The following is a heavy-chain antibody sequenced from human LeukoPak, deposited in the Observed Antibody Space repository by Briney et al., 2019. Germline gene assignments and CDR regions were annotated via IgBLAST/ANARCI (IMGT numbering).Heavy chain of an antibody. J-gene: IGHJ4*02. CDR2: IYYSGKT. V-gene: IGHV4-39*01. CDR3: LEPDFDY. D-gene: IGHD1-1*01. CDR1: GGSINTNSFY. Sequence: SETLSLTCTVSGGSINTNSFYWGWIRQPPGKGLEWIGSIYYSGKTYYNPSLKSRVTISVDTSKNQFSLKLSSVTAADTAVYYCLEPDFDYWGRGTLVTVSS.